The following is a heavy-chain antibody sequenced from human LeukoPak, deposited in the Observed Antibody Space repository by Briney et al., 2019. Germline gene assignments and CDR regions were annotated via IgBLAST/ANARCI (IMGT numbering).Heavy chain of an antibody. CDR2: ISGSGGST. CDR3: ARTSSSAWNREVDY. V-gene: IGHV3-23*01. J-gene: IGHJ4*02. CDR1: GFTFSSYA. D-gene: IGHD3-22*01. Sequence: GSLRLSCAASGFTFSSYAMSWVRQAPGKGLEWVSAISGSGGSTYYADSVKGRFTISRDNSKNTLYLQMNSLRAEDTAVYYCARTSSSAWNREVDYWGQGTLVTVSS.